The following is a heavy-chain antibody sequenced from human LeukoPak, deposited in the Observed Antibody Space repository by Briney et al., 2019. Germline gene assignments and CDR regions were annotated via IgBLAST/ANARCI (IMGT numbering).Heavy chain of an antibody. CDR2: IWYDGSNK. J-gene: IGHJ6*03. V-gene: IGHV3-33*06. D-gene: IGHD2-2*01. CDR3: AKDGVDIVVVPAAIGVYHYYYMDV. Sequence: GGSLRLSCAASGFTFSSYGMHWVRQAPGKGLEWVAVIWYDGSNKYYADSVKGRFTISRDNSKNTLYLQMNSLRAEDTAVYYCAKDGVDIVVVPAAIGVYHYYYMDVWGKGTTVTVSS. CDR1: GFTFSSYG.